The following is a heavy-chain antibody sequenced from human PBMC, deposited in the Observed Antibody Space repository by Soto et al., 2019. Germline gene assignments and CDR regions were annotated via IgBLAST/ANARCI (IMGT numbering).Heavy chain of an antibody. CDR3: ARAVAVAADFDY. Sequence: ASVKVSCKASGYTFTSYDINWVRQATGQGLEYLGWMNPNSGNTAYVQKFQGRVTMTWDTSITTAYMELSSLRSEDTAVYYCARAVAVAADFDYWGQGTLVTVSS. CDR2: MNPNSGNT. CDR1: GYTFTSYD. D-gene: IGHD6-19*01. J-gene: IGHJ4*02. V-gene: IGHV1-8*01.